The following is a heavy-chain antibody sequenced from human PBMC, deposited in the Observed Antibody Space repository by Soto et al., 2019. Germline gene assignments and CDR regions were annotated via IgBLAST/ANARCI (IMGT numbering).Heavy chain of an antibody. CDR1: GGSFSGYY. Sequence: TSETLSLTCAVYGGSFSGYYWSCIRQPPGKGLEWIGEINHSGSANYNPSLKSRVTISVDTSKNQFSLKLSSVTAADTAVYHCAVRGRGPYGMDVWGQGTTVTVSS. J-gene: IGHJ6*02. CDR3: AVRGRGPYGMDV. V-gene: IGHV4-34*01. CDR2: INHSGSA.